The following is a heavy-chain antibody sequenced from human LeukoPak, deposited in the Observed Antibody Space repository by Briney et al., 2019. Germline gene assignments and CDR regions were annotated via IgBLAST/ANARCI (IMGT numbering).Heavy chain of an antibody. V-gene: IGHV5-51*01. Sequence: HGESLKISCKGSGYSFTSYWIGWVRQMPGKGLEWMGIIYPGDSDTRYSPSFQGQVTISADKSIRTAYLQWSSLKASDTAMYYCARGHVLRYFDWLLSPPDYWGQGTLVTVSS. D-gene: IGHD3-9*01. CDR2: IYPGDSDT. CDR3: ARGHVLRYFDWLLSPPDY. J-gene: IGHJ4*02. CDR1: GYSFTSYW.